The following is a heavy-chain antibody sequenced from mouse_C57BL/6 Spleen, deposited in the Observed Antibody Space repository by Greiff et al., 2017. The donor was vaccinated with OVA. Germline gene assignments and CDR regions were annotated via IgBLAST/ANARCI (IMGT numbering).Heavy chain of an antibody. CDR3: ARGRGNHLFAY. D-gene: IGHD2-1*01. J-gene: IGHJ3*01. CDR1: GFTFSSYA. Sequence: EVKLVESGGGLVKPGGSLKLSCAASGFTFSSYAMSWVRPTPEKRLEWVATISDGGSYTYYPDNVKGRFTISRDNAKNNLYLQMSHLKSEDTAMDYCARGRGNHLFAYWGQGTLVTVSA. CDR2: ISDGGSYT. V-gene: IGHV5-4*03.